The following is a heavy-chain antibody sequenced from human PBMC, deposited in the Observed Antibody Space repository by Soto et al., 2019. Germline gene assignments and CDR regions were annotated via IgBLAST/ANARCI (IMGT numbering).Heavy chain of an antibody. CDR2: IYYSGST. CDR1: GAPITINY. J-gene: IGHJ4*01. CDR3: AGDDGGPYDH. V-gene: IGHV4-59*01. Sequence: PSETLSLTCTVSGAPITINYWSWIRQAPGKGLEWIGYIYYSGSTTYNPSLKSRVTMSADTSKDQFSLKLNSVTAADTAVYYCAGDDGGPYDHWGHGFLVTVSS.